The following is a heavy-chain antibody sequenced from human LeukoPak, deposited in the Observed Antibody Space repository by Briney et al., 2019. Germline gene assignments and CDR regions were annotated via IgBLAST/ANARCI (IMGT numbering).Heavy chain of an antibody. D-gene: IGHD3-10*01. Sequence: PGGSLRLSCAASGFTFSNYVMSWVRQAPGKGLEWVSAITGGGSDTYDADSVKGRSTISRDNSKNTLYLQMNSLRAEDTAVYYCARSGSPTSPVDYWGQGTLVTVSS. J-gene: IGHJ4*02. CDR1: GFTFSNYV. CDR3: ARSGSPTSPVDY. V-gene: IGHV3-23*01. CDR2: ITGGGSDT.